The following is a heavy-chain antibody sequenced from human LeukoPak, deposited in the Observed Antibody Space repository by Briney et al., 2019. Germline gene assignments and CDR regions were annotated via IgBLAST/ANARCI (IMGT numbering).Heavy chain of an antibody. CDR2: LSGSGYNT. J-gene: IGHJ4*02. CDR1: GFTFSSHA. V-gene: IGHV3-23*01. CDR3: AKDPYGTSYFDY. Sequence: GGSLRLSCAASGFTFSSHALSWVRQAPGKGLEWVSSLSGSGYNTYYADSVKGRFTISRDNSKNTVYLQMNSLRAEDTAVYYCAKDPYGTSYFDYCGQGTLVTVSS. D-gene: IGHD2-2*01.